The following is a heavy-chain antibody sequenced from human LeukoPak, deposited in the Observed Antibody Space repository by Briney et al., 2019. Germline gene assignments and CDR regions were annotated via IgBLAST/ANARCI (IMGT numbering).Heavy chain of an antibody. CDR1: GFTFSSYA. D-gene: IGHD1-14*01. Sequence: GGSLRLSCAASGFTFSSYAMHWVRQAPGKGLEWVAAISYDGRNKYDADSVRGRFTISRDNSKNTLYLQMNSLRAEDTAVYYCAKDSGGISMDVWGKGTTVTVSS. V-gene: IGHV3-30*04. CDR3: AKDSGGISMDV. CDR2: ISYDGRNK. J-gene: IGHJ6*03.